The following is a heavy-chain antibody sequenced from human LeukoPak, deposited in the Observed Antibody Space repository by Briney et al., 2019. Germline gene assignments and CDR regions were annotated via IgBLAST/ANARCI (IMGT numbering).Heavy chain of an antibody. V-gene: IGHV1-3*01. CDR3: ARYDYYYGMDV. CDR1: GYTFTSYD. J-gene: IGHJ6*02. CDR2: INAGNGNT. Sequence: ASVKVSCKASGYTFTSYDINWVRQATGQGLEWMGWINAGNGNTKYSQKFQGRVTITRDTSASTAYMELSSLRSEDTAVYYCARYDYYYGMDVWGQGTTVTVSS.